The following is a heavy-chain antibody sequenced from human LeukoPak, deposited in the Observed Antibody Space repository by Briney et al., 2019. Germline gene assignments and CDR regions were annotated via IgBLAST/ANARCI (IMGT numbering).Heavy chain of an antibody. V-gene: IGHV1-69*13. Sequence: GASVKVSCKASGGTFSSYAISWVRQAPGQGLEWMGGIIPIFGTANYAQKFQGRVTITADESTSTAYMELSSLRSEDTAVYYCARGLAAAGTVGDWFDPWGQGTLVTVSS. J-gene: IGHJ5*02. CDR1: GGTFSSYA. CDR2: IIPIFGTA. CDR3: ARGLAAAGTVGDWFDP. D-gene: IGHD6-13*01.